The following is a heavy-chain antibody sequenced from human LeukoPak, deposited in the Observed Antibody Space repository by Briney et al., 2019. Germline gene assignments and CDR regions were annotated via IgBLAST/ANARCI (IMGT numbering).Heavy chain of an antibody. CDR3: ARYSSSSLFDY. J-gene: IGHJ4*02. CDR1: GYTFTSYY. Sequence: ASVKVSCKASGYTFTSYYMHWVRQAPGQGLEWMGIINPSDGSTSYAHKFQGRVTMTRDTSTSTVYMELSSLRSEDTAVYYCARYSSSSLFDYWGQGTLVTVSS. D-gene: IGHD6-6*01. V-gene: IGHV1-46*01. CDR2: INPSDGST.